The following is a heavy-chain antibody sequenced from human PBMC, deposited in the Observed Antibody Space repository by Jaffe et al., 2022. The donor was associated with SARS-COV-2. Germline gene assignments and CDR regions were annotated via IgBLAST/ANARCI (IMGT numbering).Heavy chain of an antibody. CDR3: ARAPGINGKEGGLDY. CDR2: IWSDTSRE. CDR1: GITFTGYG. J-gene: IGHJ4*02. Sequence: HVQLVESGGGVVQPGTSLRLSCAAPGITFTGYGLHWVRQAPGKGLEWVAVIWSDTSREYYADSVKGRFTISRDNSKNTLYLQMDSLRAEDTAIYYCARAPGINGKEGGLDYWGQGILVTVSS. D-gene: IGHD3-10*01. V-gene: IGHV3-33*01.